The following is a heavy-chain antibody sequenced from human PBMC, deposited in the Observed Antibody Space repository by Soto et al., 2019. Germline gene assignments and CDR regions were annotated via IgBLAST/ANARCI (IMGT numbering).Heavy chain of an antibody. CDR3: ARRVIVVVVAATPYDAFDI. D-gene: IGHD2-15*01. CDR1: KGFIIGSSW. Sequence: SLTLSQTCAVAKGFIIGSSWWSRVRQPPGKGLEWIGEIYHSGSTNYNPSLKSRVTISVDKPKNQFSLKLSSVTAADTAVYYCARRVIVVVVAATPYDAFDIWGQGTMVTVSS. J-gene: IGHJ3*02. V-gene: IGHV4-4*02. CDR2: IYHSGST.